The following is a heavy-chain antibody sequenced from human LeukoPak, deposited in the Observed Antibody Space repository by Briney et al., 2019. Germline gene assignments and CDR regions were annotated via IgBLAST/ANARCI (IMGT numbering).Heavy chain of an antibody. V-gene: IGHV6-1*01. Sequence: SQTLSLTRAISGDSVSSNSAAWNWIRQSPSRGLEWLGRTYYRSKWYKEYTASVKSRITINPDTSKNQFSLQLNSVTPEDTAVYYCARADSGWIDYWGQGTLVTVSS. CDR2: TYYRSKWYK. CDR3: ARADSGWIDY. CDR1: GDSVSSNSAA. D-gene: IGHD6-19*01. J-gene: IGHJ4*02.